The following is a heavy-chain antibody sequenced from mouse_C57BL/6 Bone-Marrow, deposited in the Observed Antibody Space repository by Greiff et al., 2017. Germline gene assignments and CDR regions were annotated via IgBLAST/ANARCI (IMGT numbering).Heavy chain of an antibody. J-gene: IGHJ2*01. V-gene: IGHV1-55*01. Sequence: VQLQQPGAELVKPGASVKMSCKASGYTFTSYWITWVKQRPGQGLEWIGDIYPGSGSTNYNEKFKSKATLTVDTSCSTDYMQLSSLTSEDSAVYYCASSGYPYSFSFDYWGQGTTLTVSS. CDR1: GYTFTSYW. CDR3: ASSGYPYSFSFDY. D-gene: IGHD2-12*01. CDR2: IYPGSGST.